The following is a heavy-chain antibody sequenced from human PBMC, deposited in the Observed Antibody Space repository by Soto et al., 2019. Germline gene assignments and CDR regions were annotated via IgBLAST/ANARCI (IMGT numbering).Heavy chain of an antibody. V-gene: IGHV1-24*01. D-gene: IGHD5-12*01. J-gene: IGHJ4*02. Sequence: ASVKVSCKVSGYTLTELSMHWVRQAPGKGLEWMGGFDPEDGETIYAQKFQGRVTMTEDTSADTAYMELSSLRSEDTAVYYCAATGGYSGYDHFEYWGQGTLVTVSS. CDR1: GYTLTELS. CDR2: FDPEDGET. CDR3: AATGGYSGYDHFEY.